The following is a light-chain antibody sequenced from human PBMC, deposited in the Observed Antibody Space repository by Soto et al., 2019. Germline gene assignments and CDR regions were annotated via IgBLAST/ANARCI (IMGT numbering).Light chain of an antibody. J-gene: IGLJ2*01. V-gene: IGLV2-14*01. Sequence: QSALTQPASVSGSPGQSTTISCTGSSSDVGGYNYVSWYQQHPGKAPKLMIYEVSNRPSAISNRFSGSKSGNPASLTLFGLQAEDEADYYCSAYTSSSTLVFGGGTKVTVL. CDR1: SSDVGGYNY. CDR2: EVS. CDR3: SAYTSSSTLV.